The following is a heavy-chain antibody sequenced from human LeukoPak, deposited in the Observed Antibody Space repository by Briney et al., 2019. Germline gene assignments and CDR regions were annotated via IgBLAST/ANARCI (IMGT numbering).Heavy chain of an antibody. J-gene: IGHJ6*03. D-gene: IGHD3-22*01. CDR2: INHSGST. Sequence: SETLSLTCAVYGGSFSGYYWSWIRQPPGKGLEWIGEINHSGSTNYNPSLKSRVTISVDTSKNQFSLKLSSVTAADTAVYYCARGRYYYDSSGYYPAYYYYYMDVWGKGTTVTVSS. CDR1: GGSFSGYY. CDR3: ARGRYYYDSSGYYPAYYYYYMDV. V-gene: IGHV4-34*01.